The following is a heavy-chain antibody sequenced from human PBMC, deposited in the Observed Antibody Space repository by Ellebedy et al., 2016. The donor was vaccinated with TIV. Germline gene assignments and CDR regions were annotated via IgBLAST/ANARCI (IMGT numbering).Heavy chain of an antibody. CDR1: GGSITSYY. Sequence: MPSETLSLTCTVSGGSITSYYWSWIRQPPGKGLEWIGEINHSGSTNYNPSLKSRVTVSVDTSKNQFSLKLTSVTAVDTAVYYCATKMKAVSGFDPWGQGTLVTVSS. V-gene: IGHV4-34*01. CDR3: ATKMKAVSGFDP. J-gene: IGHJ5*02. D-gene: IGHD6-25*01. CDR2: INHSGST.